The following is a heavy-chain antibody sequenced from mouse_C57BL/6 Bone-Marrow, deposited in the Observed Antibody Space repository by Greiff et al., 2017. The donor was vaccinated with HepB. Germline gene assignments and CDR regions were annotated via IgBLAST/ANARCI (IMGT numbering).Heavy chain of an antibody. CDR1: GYTFTSYW. V-gene: IGHV1-69*01. Sequence: VQLQQSGAELVMPGASVKLSCKASGYTFTSYWMHWVKQRPGQGLEWIGEIDPSDSYTNYNQKFKGKSTLTVDKSSSTAYMQLSSLTSEDSAVYYCAREERWLLLDFDYWCQGTTLTVSS. J-gene: IGHJ2*01. D-gene: IGHD2-3*01. CDR2: IDPSDSYT. CDR3: AREERWLLLDFDY.